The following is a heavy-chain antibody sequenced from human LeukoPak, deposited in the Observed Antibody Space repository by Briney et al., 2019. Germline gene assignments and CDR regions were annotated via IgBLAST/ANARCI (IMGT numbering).Heavy chain of an antibody. CDR1: GGSISSTSYY. D-gene: IGHD2-15*01. CDR3: AREQLVCSGGSCYFYFWDY. V-gene: IGHV4-39*07. Sequence: SETLSLTCTVSGGSISSTSYYWGRIRQPPGKGLEWIGSIYYSGNTYYNPSLKSRVTISVDTSKNQFSLKLSSVTAADTAVYYCAREQLVCSGGSCYFYFWDYWGHGTLVTVSS. J-gene: IGHJ4*01. CDR2: IYYSGNT.